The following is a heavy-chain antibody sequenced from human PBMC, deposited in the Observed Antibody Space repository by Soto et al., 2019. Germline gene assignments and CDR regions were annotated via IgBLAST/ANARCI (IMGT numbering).Heavy chain of an antibody. CDR3: AKDHPEAAYYDSTVLDY. CDR1: EFTISSFG. CDR2: ISYDGSNK. Sequence: PVLLMRHPCAASEFTISSFGMHCVSQAPGKGLEWVAVISYDGSNKYYADSVKGRFTISRDNSKNTLYLQMNSLRAEDTAVYYCAKDHPEAAYYDSTVLDYWGQGTLVTVSS. J-gene: IGHJ4*02. V-gene: IGHV3-30*18. D-gene: IGHD3-22*01.